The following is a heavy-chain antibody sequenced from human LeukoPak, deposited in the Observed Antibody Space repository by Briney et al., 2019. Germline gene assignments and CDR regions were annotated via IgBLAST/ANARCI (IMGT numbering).Heavy chain of an antibody. D-gene: IGHD6-19*01. Sequence: SETLSLTCAVYGGSFSGYYWSWIRQPPGKGLEWIGEINHSGSTNYNPSLKSRVTISVDTSKYQFSLKLSSVTAADTAVYYCARNIAVAGTYYYGMDVWGQGTTVTVSS. CDR1: GGSFSGYY. CDR2: INHSGST. V-gene: IGHV4-34*01. J-gene: IGHJ6*02. CDR3: ARNIAVAGTYYYGMDV.